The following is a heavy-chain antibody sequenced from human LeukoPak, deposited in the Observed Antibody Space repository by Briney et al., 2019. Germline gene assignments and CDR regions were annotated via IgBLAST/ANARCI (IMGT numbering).Heavy chain of an antibody. CDR3: ARDRAWNYFDY. CDR1: GFTFSRHG. J-gene: IGHJ4*02. V-gene: IGHV3-30*03. D-gene: IGHD3-3*01. CDR2: ISNDGSRE. Sequence: GGSLRLSCAPSGFTFSRHGMHWVRQAPGKGLEWVAIISNDGSREYYAHPVEGRFTISRDNSKNTLYLQMDSLRAEDTAVYYCARDRAWNYFDYWGQGTLVTVSS.